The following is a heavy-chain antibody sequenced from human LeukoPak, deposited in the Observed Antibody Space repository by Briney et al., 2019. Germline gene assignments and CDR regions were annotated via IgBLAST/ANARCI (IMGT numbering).Heavy chain of an antibody. V-gene: IGHV1-18*01. D-gene: IGHD3-16*02. Sequence: ASVKVSCKASVFTFSNYAFTWLRQAPGQGLEYMGWISAYNGDTDYAQKFKDRVTMTTDTSTSTAYMEVRSLRSDDTAVYFCARDRYGESGCGDFWGQGTLVIVSA. CDR1: VFTFSNYA. J-gene: IGHJ4*02. CDR3: ARDRYGESGCGDF. CDR2: ISAYNGDT.